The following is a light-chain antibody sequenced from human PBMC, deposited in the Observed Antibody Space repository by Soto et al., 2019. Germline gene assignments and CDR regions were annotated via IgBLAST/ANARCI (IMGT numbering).Light chain of an antibody. CDR1: QSVSIN. V-gene: IGKV3-15*01. Sequence: EIVMTQSPATLSVSPGERATLSCRASQSVSINLAWYQQKPGQAPRLLIYGASTRATGIPARFSGSGSGTEFTLTISSLQSEDFAFYYCQQYNNWPPLTFGGGTKVEIK. J-gene: IGKJ4*01. CDR3: QQYNNWPPLT. CDR2: GAS.